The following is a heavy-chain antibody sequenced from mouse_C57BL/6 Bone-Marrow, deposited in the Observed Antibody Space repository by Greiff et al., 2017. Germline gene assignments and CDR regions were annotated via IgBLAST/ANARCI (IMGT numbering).Heavy chain of an antibody. J-gene: IGHJ4*01. D-gene: IGHD2-1*01. CDR3: ARRDYGNLYAMDY. CDR2: ISSGSSTI. V-gene: IGHV5-17*01. Sequence: DVKLVESGGGLVKPGGSLKLSCAASGFTFSDYGMHWVRQAPEKGLEWVAYISSGSSTIYYADTVKGRFTISRDNAKNTLFLQMTSLRSEDTAMYYCARRDYGNLYAMDYWGQGTSVTVSS. CDR1: GFTFSDYG.